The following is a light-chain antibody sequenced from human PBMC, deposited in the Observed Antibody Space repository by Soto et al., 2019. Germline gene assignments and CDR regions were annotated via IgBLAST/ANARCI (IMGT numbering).Light chain of an antibody. V-gene: IGLV2-23*02. CDR2: EVS. CDR1: SSDVGSYNL. Sequence: QSALTQPAYVSGSPGQSITISCTGTSSDVGSYNLVSWFQQHPGKAPKLIIYEVSKRPSGLSNRFSGSKSGNTASLTISGLQAEDEADYYCCSYAGGSTSNYVFGTGTKVTVL. J-gene: IGLJ1*01. CDR3: CSYAGGSTSNYV.